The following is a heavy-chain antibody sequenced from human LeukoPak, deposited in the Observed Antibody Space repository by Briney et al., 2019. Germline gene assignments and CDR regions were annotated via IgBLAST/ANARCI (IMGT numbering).Heavy chain of an antibody. CDR1: GFTFSSYS. CDR2: ISSSSSYI. V-gene: IGHV3-21*01. D-gene: IGHD6-19*01. Sequence: GGSLRLSCAASGFTFSSYSMNWVRQAPGKGLEWVSSISSSSSYIYYADSVKGRFTISRDNAKNSLYLQMNSLRAEDTAVYYCARDYGGGWEDAFDIWCEGTMVTVSS. CDR3: ARDYGGGWEDAFDI. J-gene: IGHJ3*02.